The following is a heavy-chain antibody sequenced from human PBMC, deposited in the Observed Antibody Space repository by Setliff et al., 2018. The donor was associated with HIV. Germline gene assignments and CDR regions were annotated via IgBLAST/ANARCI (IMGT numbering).Heavy chain of an antibody. CDR1: GFTFSSYW. CDR3: ATYTYGSGRLDY. CDR2: IKQDGSEK. J-gene: IGHJ4*02. Sequence: GGSLRLSCAASGFTFSSYWMSWVRQAPGKGLEWVANIKQDGSEKFYMDSVKGRFIISRDNAKNSSYLHMNNLRVEDTAVYYCATYTYGSGRLDYWGQGSLVTVSS. V-gene: IGHV3-7*03. D-gene: IGHD4-17*01.